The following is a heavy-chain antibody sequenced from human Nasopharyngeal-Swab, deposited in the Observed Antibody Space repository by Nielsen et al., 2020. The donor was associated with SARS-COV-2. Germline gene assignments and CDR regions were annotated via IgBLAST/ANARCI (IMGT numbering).Heavy chain of an antibody. J-gene: IGHJ5*02. CDR3: ARGGDPREVVAATDCFDP. Sequence: ASVKVSCKASGYTFTSYGISWVRQAPGQGLEWMGIINPGGGNARYSQNFQGRVTMTRDTSTSTVYMELSSLRSEDTAVYYCARGGDPREVVAATDCFDPWGQGTLVTVSS. CDR1: GYTFTSYG. CDR2: INPGGGNA. D-gene: IGHD2-15*01. V-gene: IGHV1-46*01.